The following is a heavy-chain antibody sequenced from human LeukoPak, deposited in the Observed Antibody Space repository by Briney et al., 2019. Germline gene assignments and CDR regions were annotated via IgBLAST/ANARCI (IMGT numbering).Heavy chain of an antibody. CDR2: IYTSGST. Sequence: SETLSLTCTVSGDSISSGNYYWSWIRQPAGKGLEWIGRIYTSGSTNYNPSLKSRVTISVDTSKNQFSLKLSSVTAADTAVYYCARQNYDILTGYRSREYYFDYWGQGTLVTVSS. V-gene: IGHV4-61*02. D-gene: IGHD3-9*01. CDR1: GDSISSGNYY. J-gene: IGHJ4*02. CDR3: ARQNYDILTGYRSREYYFDY.